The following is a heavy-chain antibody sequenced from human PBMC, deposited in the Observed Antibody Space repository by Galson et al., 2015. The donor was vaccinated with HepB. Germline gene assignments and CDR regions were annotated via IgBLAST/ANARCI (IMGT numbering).Heavy chain of an antibody. CDR3: ATLGPIYDSSGPSGDY. D-gene: IGHD3-22*01. V-gene: IGHV3-74*01. Sequence: SLRLSCAASGFTFSSYWMHWVRQAPGRGLVWVSRINSDGSSTSYADSVKGRFTISRDNAKNTLNLQMNSLRAEDTAVYYCATLGPIYDSSGPSGDYWGQGTLVTVSS. CDR1: GFTFSSYW. J-gene: IGHJ4*02. CDR2: INSDGSST.